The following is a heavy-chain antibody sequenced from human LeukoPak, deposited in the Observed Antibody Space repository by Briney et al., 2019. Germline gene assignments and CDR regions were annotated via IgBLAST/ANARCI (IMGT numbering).Heavy chain of an antibody. CDR2: IYYSGST. CDR1: GGSISSYY. V-gene: IGHV4-59*01. J-gene: IGHJ4*02. CDR3: ARVKGGGGGIGY. D-gene: IGHD2-15*01. Sequence: SETLSLTCTVSGGSISSYYWSWIRQPPGKGLEWIGYIYYSGSTNYNPSLKSRVTISVDTSKNQFSLKLSSVTAADTAVYYCARVKGGGGGIGYWGQGTLVTVSS.